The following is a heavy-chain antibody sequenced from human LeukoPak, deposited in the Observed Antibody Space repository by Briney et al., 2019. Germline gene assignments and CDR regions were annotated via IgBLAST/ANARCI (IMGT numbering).Heavy chain of an antibody. CDR2: IHYSGST. CDR1: GYSITSSSYY. Sequence: PSETLSLTCTVSGYSITSSSYYWGWIRQPPGKGLEWIGSIHYSGSTYYNPSLKSRVTISVDTSKNQFSLKLSSVTAADTAVYFCARTQEAGYSSGRYDSYYYYYMDVWGKGTTVTISS. CDR3: ARTQEAGYSSGRYDSYYYYYMDV. V-gene: IGHV4-39*07. J-gene: IGHJ6*03. D-gene: IGHD6-19*01.